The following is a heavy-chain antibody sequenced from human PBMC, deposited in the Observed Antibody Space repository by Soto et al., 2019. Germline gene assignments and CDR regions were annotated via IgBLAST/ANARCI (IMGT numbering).Heavy chain of an antibody. CDR1: GFTFSSYA. Sequence: GGSLRLSCAASGFTFSSYAMSWVRQAPGKGLEWVSAISGSGGSTYYADSVKGRFTISRDNSKNTLYLQTNSLRAEDTAVYYCAKGITGPYSSGWRDCYFDYWGQGTLVTVSS. J-gene: IGHJ4*02. V-gene: IGHV3-23*01. CDR3: AKGITGPYSSGWRDCYFDY. D-gene: IGHD6-19*01. CDR2: ISGSGGST.